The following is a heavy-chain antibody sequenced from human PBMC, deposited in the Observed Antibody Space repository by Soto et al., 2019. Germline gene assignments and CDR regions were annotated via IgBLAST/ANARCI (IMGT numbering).Heavy chain of an antibody. CDR3: ARVRDTAMVYDY. CDR2: IWYDGSNK. Sequence: QVQLVESGGGVGQPGRSLRLSCAASGFTFSSYGMHWVRQAPGKGLEWVAVIWYDGSNKYYADSVKGRFTISRDNSKNTLYLQMNSLRAEDTAVYYCARVRDTAMVYDYWGQGTLVTVSS. D-gene: IGHD5-18*01. V-gene: IGHV3-33*01. J-gene: IGHJ4*02. CDR1: GFTFSSYG.